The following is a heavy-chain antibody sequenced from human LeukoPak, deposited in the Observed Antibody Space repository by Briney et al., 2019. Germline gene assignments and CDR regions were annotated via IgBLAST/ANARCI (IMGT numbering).Heavy chain of an antibody. D-gene: IGHD3-3*01. CDR2: INPSGGST. CDR3: ARSPYYDFWSYYYYYGMDV. V-gene: IGHV1-46*01. CDR1: GYTFTSYY. J-gene: IGHJ6*02. Sequence: ASVKVSCKASGYTFTSYYMHWVRQAPGQGLEWMGIINPSGGSTSYAQKFQGRVTMTTDPSTSTAYMELRSLRSDDTAVYYCARSPYYDFWSYYYYYGMDVWGQGTTVTVSS.